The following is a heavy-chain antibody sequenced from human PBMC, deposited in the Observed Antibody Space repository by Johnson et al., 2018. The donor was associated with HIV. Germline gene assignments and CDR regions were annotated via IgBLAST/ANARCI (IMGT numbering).Heavy chain of an antibody. Sequence: QVQLVESGGGLVQPGRSLRLSCAASGFTFSSYAMHWVRQAPGKGLEWVALISYDGSNKYYADSVKGRFTISRDNSKNTLYLQMNSLRAEDTAVYYCARDGYSGSYLVSLDAFDIWGQGTMVTVSS. D-gene: IGHD1-26*01. CDR2: ISYDGSNK. J-gene: IGHJ3*02. CDR3: ARDGYSGSYLVSLDAFDI. V-gene: IGHV3-30-3*01. CDR1: GFTFSSYA.